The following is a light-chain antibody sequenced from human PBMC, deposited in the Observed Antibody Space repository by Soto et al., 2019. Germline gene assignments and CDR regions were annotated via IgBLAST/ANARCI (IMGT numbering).Light chain of an antibody. CDR1: QSVNSKY. CDR3: QQHGQWPIT. Sequence: EIVMTQSPATLSVSPGERATLSCRASQSVNSKYLAGYQQKPGQATRLLIYGISKRATDSTDRFSGSGSGTEFNLTISRLQPEDFATYYCQQHGQWPITFGQEKRLEIK. CDR2: GIS. V-gene: IGKV3D-15*01. J-gene: IGKJ5*01.